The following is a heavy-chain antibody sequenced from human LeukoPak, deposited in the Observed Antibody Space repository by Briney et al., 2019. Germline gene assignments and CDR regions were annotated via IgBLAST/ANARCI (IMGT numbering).Heavy chain of an antibody. CDR3: AASYGSGSYLSWFDP. CDR2: ISGSGGGT. D-gene: IGHD3-10*01. V-gene: IGHV3-23*01. Sequence: GGSLRLSCAASGSTFSSYAMSWVRQAPGKGLEWVSAISGSGGGTYYADSVKGRFTISGDNSKNTLYLQMNSLRAEDTAVYYCAASYGSGSYLSWFDPWGQGTLVTVSS. J-gene: IGHJ5*02. CDR1: GSTFSSYA.